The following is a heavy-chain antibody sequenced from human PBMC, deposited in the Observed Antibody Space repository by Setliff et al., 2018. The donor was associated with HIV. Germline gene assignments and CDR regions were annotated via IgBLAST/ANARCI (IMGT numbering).Heavy chain of an antibody. V-gene: IGHV3-21*04. J-gene: IGHJ4*02. CDR3: AKGRAGYSFDY. CDR2: ISISSSNI. D-gene: IGHD6-13*01. CDR1: GFTFSSYS. Sequence: GSLRLSCAVSGFTFSSYSMNWVRQAPGKGLEWVSSISISSSNIYYADSVKGRFTISRDNAKNSLYLQMNSLRAEDTAVYYCAKGRAGYSFDYWGQGTLVTVSS.